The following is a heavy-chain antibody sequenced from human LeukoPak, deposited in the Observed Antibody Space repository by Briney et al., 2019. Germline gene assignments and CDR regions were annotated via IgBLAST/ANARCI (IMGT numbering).Heavy chain of an antibody. J-gene: IGHJ6*02. Sequence: GGSLRLSCAASGFTFSDYYMSWIRQAPGKGLEYVSAISSNGVKTHYTNSVKGRFTISRDNSKNTVYLQMGSLSTEDTAVYYCARDTNREQDIWGQGTTVTVSS. CDR2: ISSNGVKT. CDR3: ARDTNREQDI. CDR1: GFTFSDYY. D-gene: IGHD3-3*01. V-gene: IGHV3-64*01.